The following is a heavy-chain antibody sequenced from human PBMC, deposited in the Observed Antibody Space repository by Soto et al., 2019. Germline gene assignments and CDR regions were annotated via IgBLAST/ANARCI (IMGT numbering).Heavy chain of an antibody. CDR2: ISAYNGNT. D-gene: IGHD3-10*01. J-gene: IGHJ6*02. CDR1: GYTFTSYG. Sequence: QVQLVQSGAEVKKPGASVKVSCKASGYTFTSYGINWVRQAPGQGLEWMGWISAYNGNTSYAQKLQGRVTMTTDTSTSTACMELRSLTSDDTAVYYCARDRPQLLWFGKNYYYGMDVWGQGTTVTVSS. CDR3: ARDRPQLLWFGKNYYYGMDV. V-gene: IGHV1-18*01.